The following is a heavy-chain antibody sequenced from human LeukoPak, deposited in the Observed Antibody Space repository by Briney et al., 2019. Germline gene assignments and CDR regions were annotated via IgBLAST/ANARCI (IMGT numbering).Heavy chain of an antibody. CDR2: ISSSGGST. Sequence: GGSLRLSCAASGFTFSSSAMSWVRQVPGKGLEWVSGISSSGGSTNYADSVRGRFTISRDNSKNTLYVQMNSLRDEDTALYYCAKGQRWESPHYLDSWGQGTLVTVSS. CDR1: GFTFSSSA. D-gene: IGHD1-26*01. V-gene: IGHV3-23*01. CDR3: AKGQRWESPHYLDS. J-gene: IGHJ4*02.